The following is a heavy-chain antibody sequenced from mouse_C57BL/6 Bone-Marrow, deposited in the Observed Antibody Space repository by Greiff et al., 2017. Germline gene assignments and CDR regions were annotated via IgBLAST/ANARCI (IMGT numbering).Heavy chain of an antibody. J-gene: IGHJ3*01. V-gene: IGHV1-69*01. Sequence: VQLQQPGAELVMPGASVKLSCKASGYTFTSYWMHWVKQRPGQGLEWIGEIDPSDSYTNYNQKFKGKSTLTVDKSSSTAYMQLSSLTSEDSAVYYCARDRYYSSSWFAYWGQGTLVTVSA. D-gene: IGHD1-1*01. CDR3: ARDRYYSSSWFAY. CDR2: IDPSDSYT. CDR1: GYTFTSYW.